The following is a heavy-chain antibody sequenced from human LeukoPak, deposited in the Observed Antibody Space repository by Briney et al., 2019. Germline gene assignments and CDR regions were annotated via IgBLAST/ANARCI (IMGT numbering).Heavy chain of an antibody. Sequence: GGSLRLSCATSTFTFSNYWMNWVRQAPGKGLEWVATIKHDGSEKHYVDSVEGRFTISRDNAMNSLYLQMNSLRAEDTAVYYCARDRGLSGYDLCDYWGQGTLVTVSS. CDR1: TFTFSNYW. J-gene: IGHJ4*02. CDR3: ARDRGLSGYDLCDY. CDR2: IKHDGSEK. V-gene: IGHV3-7*01. D-gene: IGHD5-12*01.